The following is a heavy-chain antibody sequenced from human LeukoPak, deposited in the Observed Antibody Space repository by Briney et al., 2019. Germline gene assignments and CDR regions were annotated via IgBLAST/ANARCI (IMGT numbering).Heavy chain of an antibody. CDR3: ARDNCYDSSGYYY. V-gene: IGHV4-30-4*01. Sequence: SETLSLTCTVSGGSISSGDYYWSWIRQPPGKGLEWIGYIYYSGSTYYNPSLKSRVTISVDTSKNQFSLKLSSVTAADTAVYYCARDNCYDSSGYYYWGQGTLVTVSS. D-gene: IGHD3-22*01. CDR2: IYYSGST. CDR1: GGSISSGDYY. J-gene: IGHJ4*02.